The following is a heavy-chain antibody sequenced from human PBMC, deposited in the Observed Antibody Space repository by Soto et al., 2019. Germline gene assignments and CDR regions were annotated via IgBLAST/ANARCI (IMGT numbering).Heavy chain of an antibody. CDR3: ASMTQDNNVLIPTTMSYFDL. CDR1: GGTFTHYS. D-gene: IGHD3-10*02. Sequence: VHVVQSGSEVKKPGSSVKVSCKVSGGTFTHYSFNWVRQAPGRGLEWMRRIITLLNRTTYAQKFQDTVTITADKSTGTACMDLSSLKSEDSAVYFCASMTQDNNVLIPTTMSYFDLWCRGTLVTVSS. J-gene: IGHJ2*01. V-gene: IGHV1-69*02. CDR2: IITLLNRT.